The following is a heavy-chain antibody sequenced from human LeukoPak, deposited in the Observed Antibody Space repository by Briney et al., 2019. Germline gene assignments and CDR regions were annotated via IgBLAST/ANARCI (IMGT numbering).Heavy chain of an antibody. Sequence: SQTLSLTCAISGDSVSSNTAAWTWVRQSPSRGLEWLGRTYYRSKWYSEYAVSVRSRISINPDTSTNQFSLHLTSVTPEDTAVYYCARAVGTPFTRGMDYWGQGTLVTVSS. CDR1: GDSVSSNTAA. J-gene: IGHJ4*02. D-gene: IGHD3-10*01. CDR3: ARAVGTPFTRGMDY. V-gene: IGHV6-1*01. CDR2: TYYRSKWYS.